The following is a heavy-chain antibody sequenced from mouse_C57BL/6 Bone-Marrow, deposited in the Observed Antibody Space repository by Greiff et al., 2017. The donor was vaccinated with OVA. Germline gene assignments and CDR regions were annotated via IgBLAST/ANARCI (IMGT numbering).Heavy chain of an antibody. CDR3: ARWDYYGSPYFDY. J-gene: IGHJ2*01. V-gene: IGHV1-43*01. Sequence: VQLQQSGPELVKPGASVKISCKASGYSFTGYYMHWVKQSSEKSLEWIGEINPSTGGTSYNQKFKGKATLTVDKSSSTAYMQLKSLTSEDSAVYYGARWDYYGSPYFDYWGQGTTLTVSS. CDR1: GYSFTGYY. CDR2: INPSTGGT. D-gene: IGHD1-1*01.